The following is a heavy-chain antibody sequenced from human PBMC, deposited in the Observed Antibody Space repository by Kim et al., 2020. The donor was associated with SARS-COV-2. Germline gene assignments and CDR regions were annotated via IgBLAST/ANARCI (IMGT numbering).Heavy chain of an antibody. CDR3: ARGGTVSRYDILTGYRYYFDY. V-gene: IGHV1-3*01. CDR1: GYTFTSYA. Sequence: ASVKVSCKASGYTFTSYAMHWVCQAPGQRLEWMGWINAGNGNTKYSQKFQGRVTITRDTSASTAYMELSSLRSEDTAVYYCARGGTVSRYDILTGYRYYFDYWGQGTLVTVSS. CDR2: INAGNGNT. J-gene: IGHJ4*02. D-gene: IGHD3-9*01.